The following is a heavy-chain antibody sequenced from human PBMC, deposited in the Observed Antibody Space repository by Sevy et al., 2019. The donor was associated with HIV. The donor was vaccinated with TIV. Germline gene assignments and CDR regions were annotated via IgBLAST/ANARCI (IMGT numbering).Heavy chain of an antibody. V-gene: IGHV1-18*01. CDR2: IGPYNGDR. D-gene: IGHD6-25*01. CDR1: GYTFARYG. Sequence: ASVKVYCKGSGYTFARYGLSWLRQAPGQGLEWMGWIGPYNGDRKYAQKFQARVTVTTDTSTSTAYMELRSLISDDTAEYYCARARGSSASPYYLDFRGQGTLVTVSS. CDR3: ARARGSSASPYYLDF. J-gene: IGHJ4*02.